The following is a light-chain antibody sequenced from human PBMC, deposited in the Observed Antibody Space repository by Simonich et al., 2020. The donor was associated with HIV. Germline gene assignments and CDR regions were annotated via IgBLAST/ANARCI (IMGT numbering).Light chain of an antibody. CDR1: QSVLYSSNNKNY. Sequence: DIVMTQSPDSLAVSLGERATINCKSSQSVLYSSNNKNYLAWYQQKPGQPPKLLIYWASTRESGVPDRFSGSGSGTDFTLTISSLQPDDFATYYCQQYNSYRTFGQGTKLEIK. J-gene: IGKJ2*01. CDR3: QQYNSYRT. V-gene: IGKV4-1*01. CDR2: WAS.